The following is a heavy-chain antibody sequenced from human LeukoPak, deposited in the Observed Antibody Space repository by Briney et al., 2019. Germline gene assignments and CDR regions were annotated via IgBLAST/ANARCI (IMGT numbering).Heavy chain of an antibody. J-gene: IGHJ5*02. Sequence: SVKVSCKASGGTFSSYAISWVRQAPGQGLEWMGGIIPIFGTANYAQKFQGRVTITADEFTSTAYMELSSLRSEDTAVYYCARHSRDGYNLGRWFDPWGQGTLVTVSS. D-gene: IGHD5-24*01. CDR3: ARHSRDGYNLGRWFDP. CDR2: IIPIFGTA. V-gene: IGHV1-69*13. CDR1: GGTFSSYA.